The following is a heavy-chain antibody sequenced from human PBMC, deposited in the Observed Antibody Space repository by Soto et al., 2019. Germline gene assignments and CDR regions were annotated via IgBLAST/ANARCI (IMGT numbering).Heavy chain of an antibody. Sequence: SETLSLTCSVSGGSISSSSYFWGWIRQPPGKGLEWIGSIYYSGSTYYNPSLKSRVTVSVDTSKNQFSLKLSSVTAADTAVYYCARRSAAGPWGQGTLVTVSS. V-gene: IGHV4-39*01. D-gene: IGHD6-25*01. CDR1: GGSISSSSYF. CDR2: IYYSGST. J-gene: IGHJ5*02. CDR3: ARRSAAGP.